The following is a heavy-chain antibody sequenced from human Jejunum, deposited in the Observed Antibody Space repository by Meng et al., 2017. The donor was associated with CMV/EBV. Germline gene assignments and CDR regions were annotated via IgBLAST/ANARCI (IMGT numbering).Heavy chain of an antibody. D-gene: IGHD5-12*01. CDR3: ARNRPRGVATGANWFDP. CDR1: GYSFTSYA. J-gene: IGHJ5*02. V-gene: IGHV1-18*01. CDR2: ISAYDGNT. Sequence: GHLGELGAEVKKPGASVKVPGKASGYSFTSYAISWVRQAPGQGLEWMGWISAYDGNTNYAQKFQGRVTMATDTSTSTAYMELRSLRSDDTAVYYCARNRPRGVATGANWFDPWGQGTLVTVSS.